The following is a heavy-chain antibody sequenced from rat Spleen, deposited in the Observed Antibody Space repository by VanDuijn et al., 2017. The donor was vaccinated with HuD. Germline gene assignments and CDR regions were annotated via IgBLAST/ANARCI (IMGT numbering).Heavy chain of an antibody. CDR1: GFTFSNYG. V-gene: IGHV5-54*01. J-gene: IGHJ2*01. D-gene: IGHD1-12*02. Sequence: EVKLVESGGGLVQPGNSLTLSCVASGFTFSNYGMHWIRQAPKKGLEWITMIYFDSSKIFYADTVTGRFTISRVNSKNTLYLEMNILRSEDSAMYYCSAMDGNGFDYWGQGVMVTVSS. CDR2: IYFDSSKI. CDR3: SAMDGNGFDY.